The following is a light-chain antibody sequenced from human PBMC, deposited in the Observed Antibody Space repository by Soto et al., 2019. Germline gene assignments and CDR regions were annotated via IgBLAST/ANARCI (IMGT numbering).Light chain of an antibody. J-gene: IGLJ2*01. Sequence: QSVLTQPASVSGSPGQSITISCTGTSSDVGGYNYVSWYQQHPGKAPKFMIFEVSNRPSGVSNRFSGSKSGNTASLTISGLQAEDEADYYCSSYTSSSTDVVFGGGTKLTVL. CDR3: SSYTSSSTDVV. CDR1: SSDVGGYNY. V-gene: IGLV2-14*01. CDR2: EVS.